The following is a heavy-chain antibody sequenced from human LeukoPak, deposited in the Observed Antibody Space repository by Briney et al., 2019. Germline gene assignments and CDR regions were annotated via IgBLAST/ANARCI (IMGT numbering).Heavy chain of an antibody. CDR1: GFTFTSYG. Sequence: SGGSLRLSCAASGFTFTSYGMSWVRQAPGKGVEWVATISGSGVMTYYADSVKGRFTVSGDNSKNTLYLQMSSLTAADTAVYYCAKDRSIGTYYTFDHWGQGTLVTVSA. CDR2: ISGSGVMT. J-gene: IGHJ4*02. D-gene: IGHD1-26*01. V-gene: IGHV3-23*01. CDR3: AKDRSIGTYYTFDH.